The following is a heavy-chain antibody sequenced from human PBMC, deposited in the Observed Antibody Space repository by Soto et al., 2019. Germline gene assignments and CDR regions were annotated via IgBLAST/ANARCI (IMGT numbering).Heavy chain of an antibody. Sequence: PSGKVASKSSGYSLSDLSIHVARHNTGKGLEWMGGGDPEDGETIYAQKFQGRVTMTEDTSTDTAYMELSSLRSEDMAVYYCRIWESYRPDMIDYSGQGTLVTVSS. J-gene: IGHJ4*02. CDR1: GYSLSDLS. CDR2: GDPEDGET. V-gene: IGHV1-24*01. CDR3: RIWESYRPDMIDY. D-gene: IGHD3-16*02.